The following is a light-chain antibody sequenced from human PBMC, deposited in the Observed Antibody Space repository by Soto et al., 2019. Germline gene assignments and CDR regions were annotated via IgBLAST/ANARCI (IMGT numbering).Light chain of an antibody. V-gene: IGLV3-21*02. CDR2: DDF. CDR1: DIGSKS. J-gene: IGLJ1*01. Sequence: SYELAQPPSGSVAPGQTAKISCGGDDIGSKSVHWYRQRPGQAPVLVVFDDFDRPSAIPERFSGSNSGNTATLTISRVEAGDEADYYCQVWDSGSDHYVFGTGTKVTVL. CDR3: QVWDSGSDHYV.